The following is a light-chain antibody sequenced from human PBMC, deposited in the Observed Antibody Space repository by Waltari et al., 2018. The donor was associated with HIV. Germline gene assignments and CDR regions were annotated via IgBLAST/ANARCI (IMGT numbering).Light chain of an antibody. V-gene: IGKV1-33*01. CDR3: QQYDNLPLT. CDR1: QDITNY. CDR2: AAS. J-gene: IGKJ4*01. Sequence: DIQMTQSPSSLSASVGERVTITCQASQDITNYLNWYQQKPGKAPKLLIYAASKLETGVPSRFSGSGSGTDFTFTISSLQPEDIATYHCQQYDNLPLTFGGGTKVEIK.